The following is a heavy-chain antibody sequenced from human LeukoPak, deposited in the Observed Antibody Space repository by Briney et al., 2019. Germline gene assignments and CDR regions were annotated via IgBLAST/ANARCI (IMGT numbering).Heavy chain of an antibody. Sequence: GGSLRLSCAASGFTFSSYGMHWVRQAPGKGLEWVGRIRNKASGDTTEYAASVKGRFTISRDDSKNSLYLQMNSLKPEDTAVYYCARGGGRFRTTWYYYWGQGTLVTVSS. CDR1: GFTFSSYG. CDR2: IRNKASGDTT. V-gene: IGHV3-72*01. J-gene: IGHJ4*02. D-gene: IGHD6-13*01. CDR3: ARGGGRFRTTWYYY.